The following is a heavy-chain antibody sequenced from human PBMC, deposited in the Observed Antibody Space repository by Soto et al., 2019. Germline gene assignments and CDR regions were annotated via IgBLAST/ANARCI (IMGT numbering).Heavy chain of an antibody. D-gene: IGHD6-13*01. CDR1: GDSISRGGFS. V-gene: IGHV4-31*03. J-gene: IGHJ3*02. Sequence: QVQLQESGPGLVKPSQTLSLTCTVSGDSISRGGFSWSFIRQHPGKGLEWIGYIYYSGITYYNPSLKSRVTISVDTSKNQFSLKLRSVTAADTAVYYCVRVRYSSSWYDAFDIWGQGTVVAVSS. CDR3: VRVRYSSSWYDAFDI. CDR2: IYYSGIT.